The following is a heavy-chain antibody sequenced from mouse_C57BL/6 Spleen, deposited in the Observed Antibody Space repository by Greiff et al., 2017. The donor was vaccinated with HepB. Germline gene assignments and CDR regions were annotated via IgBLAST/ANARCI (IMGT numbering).Heavy chain of an antibody. CDR3: SYYYGSSGGAMDY. V-gene: IGHV14-3*01. CDR1: GFNIKNTY. D-gene: IGHD1-1*01. CDR2: IDPANGNT. J-gene: IGHJ4*01. Sequence: EVQLQQSVAELVRPGASVKLSCTASGFNIKNTYMHWVKQRPEQGLEWIGRIDPANGNTKYAPKFQSKATITADTSSNTAYLQLSSLTSEDTAIYYCSYYYGSSGGAMDYWGQGTSVTVSS.